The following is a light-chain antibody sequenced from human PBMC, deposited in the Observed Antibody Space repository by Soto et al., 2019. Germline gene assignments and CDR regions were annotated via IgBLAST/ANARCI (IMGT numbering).Light chain of an antibody. CDR3: QQYNNWPGWT. CDR1: QSVSSN. J-gene: IGKJ1*01. Sequence: EIVMTQSPATLSVSPGERATLSCRASQSVSSNLAWYQQKPGQAPTRLIYGASTSDTGIPARFSGSGSGTEFTLTISILQSEDFAVYYCQQYNNWPGWTFGQGTKVEIK. CDR2: GAS. V-gene: IGKV3-15*01.